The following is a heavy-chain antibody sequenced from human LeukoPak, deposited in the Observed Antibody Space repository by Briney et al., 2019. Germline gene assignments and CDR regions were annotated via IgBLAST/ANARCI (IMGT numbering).Heavy chain of an antibody. V-gene: IGHV3-30*02. CDR1: GLTFNKYW. J-gene: IGHJ4*02. CDR3: AKDPRDHSYGWSWRYFDY. Sequence: GGSLRLSCEASGLTFNKYWMTWVRQAPGKGLEWVAFIRYDGSNKYYSDSVKGRFTISRDNSKNTLYLQMNSLRPEDTAVYYCAKDPRDHSYGWSWRYFDYWGQGTLVTVSS. D-gene: IGHD5-18*01. CDR2: IRYDGSNK.